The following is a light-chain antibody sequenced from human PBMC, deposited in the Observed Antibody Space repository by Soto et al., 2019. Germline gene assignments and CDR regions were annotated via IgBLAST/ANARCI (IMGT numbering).Light chain of an antibody. J-gene: IGLJ2*01. CDR1: XXXVGGYNY. CDR3: SSYTSNNTLV. V-gene: IGLV2-14*03. CDR2: DVS. Sequence: QSALTQPASVSGSPXXXITISCTXXXXXVGGYNYVSWYQQHPGKAPKLIIYDVSHRPSGVSNRFSGSKSGSTASLTISGLQAEDEADYYCSSYTSNNTLVFGGGTKLTVL.